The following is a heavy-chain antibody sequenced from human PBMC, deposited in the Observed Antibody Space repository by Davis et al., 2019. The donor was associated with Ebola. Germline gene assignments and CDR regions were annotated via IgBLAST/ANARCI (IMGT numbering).Heavy chain of an antibody. CDR1: GGSISSSSYY. Sequence: PSETLSLTCTVSGGSISSSSYYWGWIRQPPGKGLEWIGSIYYSGSTYYNPSLKSRVTISVDTSKNQFSLKLSSVTAADTAVYYCARVAYYDFWSGYSFDYWGQGTLVTVSS. D-gene: IGHD3-3*01. J-gene: IGHJ4*02. CDR2: IYYSGST. CDR3: ARVAYYDFWSGYSFDY. V-gene: IGHV4-39*07.